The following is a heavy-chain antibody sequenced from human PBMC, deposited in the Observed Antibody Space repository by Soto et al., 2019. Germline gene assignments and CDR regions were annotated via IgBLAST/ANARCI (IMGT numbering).Heavy chain of an antibody. CDR3: ARVASERLEWSYGMDV. CDR2: IIPIFGTA. V-gene: IGHV1-69*01. D-gene: IGHD3-3*01. Sequence: QVQLVQSGAEVKKPGSSVKVSCKASGGTFSSYAISWVRQAPGQGLEWMGGIIPIFGTANYGQQFQGRVTITADESTSTAYMELSSLRSEDTAVYYCARVASERLEWSYGMDVWGHGTTVTFSS. CDR1: GGTFSSYA. J-gene: IGHJ6*02.